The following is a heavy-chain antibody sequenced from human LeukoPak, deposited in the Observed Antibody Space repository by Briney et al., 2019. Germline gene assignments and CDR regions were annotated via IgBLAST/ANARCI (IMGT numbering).Heavy chain of an antibody. D-gene: IGHD3-22*01. J-gene: IGHJ4*02. V-gene: IGHV1-69*05. CDR3: ARDPGYYDSSGYLDY. CDR1: GGTFSSYA. Sequence: GASVKVSCKASGGTFSSYAISWVRQAPGQGLEWMGGIIPISGTANYAQKFQGRVTITTDESTSTAYMELSSLRSEDTAVYYCARDPGYYDSSGYLDYWGQGTLVTVSS. CDR2: IIPISGTA.